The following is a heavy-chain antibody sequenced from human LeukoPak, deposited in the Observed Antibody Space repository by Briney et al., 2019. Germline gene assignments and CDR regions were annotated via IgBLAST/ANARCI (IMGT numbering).Heavy chain of an antibody. CDR1: GFTFNTYS. Sequence: GGSLRLSCAASGFTFNTYSMNWVRQAPGKGLEWVSSISSGSSYIYYADSVKGRFTISRDNAKNSLYLQMNSLRAEDTAVYYCARDLGRSGYYTIDAFDIWGQGTMVTVSS. D-gene: IGHD3-22*01. CDR3: ARDLGRSGYYTIDAFDI. CDR2: ISSGSSYI. J-gene: IGHJ3*02. V-gene: IGHV3-21*01.